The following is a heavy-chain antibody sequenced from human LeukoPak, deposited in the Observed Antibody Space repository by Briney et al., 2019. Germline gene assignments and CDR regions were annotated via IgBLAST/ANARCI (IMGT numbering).Heavy chain of an antibody. J-gene: IGHJ6*03. D-gene: IGHD6-13*01. CDR2: IYTSGST. CDR1: GGSISSGSYY. V-gene: IGHV4-61*02. Sequence: SQTLSLTCTVSGGSISSGSYYWSWIRQPAGKGLEWIGRIYTSGSTNYNPSLKSRVTISVDTSKNQFSLKLSSVTAADTAVYYCARGPSDRSSWYYYYYMDVWGKGTTVTISS. CDR3: ARGPSDRSSWYYYYYMDV.